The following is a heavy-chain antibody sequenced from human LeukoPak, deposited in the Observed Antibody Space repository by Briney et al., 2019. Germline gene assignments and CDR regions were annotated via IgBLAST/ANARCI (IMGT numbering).Heavy chain of an antibody. CDR2: IYSGGST. J-gene: IGHJ6*03. V-gene: IGHV3-66*01. D-gene: IGHD1-26*01. CDR3: ARYPTATYYYYYYMDV. CDR1: GFTVSSNY. Sequence: GGSLRLSCAASGFTVSSNYMSWVRQAPGKGLEWVSVIYSGGSTYYADSVKGRFTISRDNSKNTLYLQMNSLRAEDTAVYYCARYPTATYYYYYYMDVWGKGTTVTVSS.